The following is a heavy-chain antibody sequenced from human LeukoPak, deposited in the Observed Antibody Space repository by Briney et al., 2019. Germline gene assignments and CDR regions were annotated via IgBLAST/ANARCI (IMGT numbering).Heavy chain of an antibody. Sequence: PGESLKISCKGSGYSFTSYWIGWVRQMPGKGLEWMGIIYPGDSDTRYSPSFQGQVTISADKSISTAYLQWSSLKASDTAVYYCATPQRVGAHAFDIWGQGTMVTVSS. J-gene: IGHJ3*02. CDR3: ATPQRVGAHAFDI. V-gene: IGHV5-51*01. D-gene: IGHD1-26*01. CDR1: GYSFTSYW. CDR2: IYPGDSDT.